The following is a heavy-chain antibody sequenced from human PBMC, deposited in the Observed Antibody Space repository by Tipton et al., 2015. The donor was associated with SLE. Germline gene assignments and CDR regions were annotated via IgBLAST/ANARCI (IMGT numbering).Heavy chain of an antibody. D-gene: IGHD3-3*01. CDR2: INHRGRT. CDR1: GGSFSPYS. Sequence: TLSLTCAVYGGSFSPYSWSWIRQPPGKGLQWIGEINHRGRTNYSPSLKSRVTMSVDTSTNQFSLKLTSVTAADTALYFCARETRVDATFSKYNRFDPWGQGSLVTVS. J-gene: IGHJ5*02. CDR3: ARETRVDATFSKYNRFDP. V-gene: IGHV4-34*01.